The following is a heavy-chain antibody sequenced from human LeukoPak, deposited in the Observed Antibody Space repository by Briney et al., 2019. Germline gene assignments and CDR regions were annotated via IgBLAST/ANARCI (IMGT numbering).Heavy chain of an antibody. V-gene: IGHV1-18*01. CDR1: GYTFTSYG. CDR2: ISAYNGNT. D-gene: IGHD2-2*01. J-gene: IGHJ6*02. CDR3: ATEYCSSTSCPLHGMDV. Sequence: ASVKVSCKASGYTFTSYGISWVRQAPGQGLEWMGWISAYNGNTNYAQKFQGRVTITRDTSASTAYMELSSLRSEDTAVYYCATEYCSSTSCPLHGMDVWGQGTTVTVSS.